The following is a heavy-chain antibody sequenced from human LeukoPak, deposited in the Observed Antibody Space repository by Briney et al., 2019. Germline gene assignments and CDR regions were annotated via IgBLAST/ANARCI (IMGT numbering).Heavy chain of an antibody. CDR3: AKDGGYCSGGSCPNWFDP. D-gene: IGHD2-15*01. CDR1: GFTFRSYG. Sequence: GGSLRLSCAASGFTFRSYGMHWVRQAPGKGLDWVAVISYDGSNKYYADSVKGRFTISRDNSKNTLYLQMNSLRAEDTAVYYRAKDGGYCSGGSCPNWFDPWGQGTLVTVSS. CDR2: ISYDGSNK. J-gene: IGHJ5*02. V-gene: IGHV3-30*18.